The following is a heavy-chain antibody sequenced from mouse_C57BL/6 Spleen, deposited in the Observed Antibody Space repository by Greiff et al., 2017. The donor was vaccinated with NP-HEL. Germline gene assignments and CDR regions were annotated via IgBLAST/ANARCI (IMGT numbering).Heavy chain of an antibody. V-gene: IGHV1-82*01. Sequence: VQLQQSGPELVKQGASGKIDCKASGYAFSSSWMNWVKQRPGKGLEWIGRIYPGDGENNYNGKFKGKATLTAVKSSSTAYMQLSSLTSEDSAVYFCARSRDYDGFAYWGQGTLVTVSA. CDR1: GYAFSSSW. CDR3: ARSRDYDGFAY. J-gene: IGHJ3*01. CDR2: IYPGDGEN. D-gene: IGHD2-4*01.